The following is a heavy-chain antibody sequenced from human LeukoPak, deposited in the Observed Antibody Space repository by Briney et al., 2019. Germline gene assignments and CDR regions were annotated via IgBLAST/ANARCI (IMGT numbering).Heavy chain of an antibody. CDR2: IIPIFGTA. J-gene: IGHJ4*02. CDR3: ARGGSSSWYEGGYFDY. D-gene: IGHD6-13*01. V-gene: IGHV1-69*05. CDR1: GYTFTSYG. Sequence: EASVKVSCKASGYTFTSYGISWVRQAPGQGLEWMGGIIPIFGTANYAQKFQGRVTITTDESTSTAYMELSSLRSEDTAVYYCARGGSSSWYEGGYFDYWGQGTLVTVSS.